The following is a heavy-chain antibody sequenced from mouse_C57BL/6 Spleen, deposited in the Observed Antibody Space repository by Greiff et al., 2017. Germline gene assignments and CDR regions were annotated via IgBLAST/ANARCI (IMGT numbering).Heavy chain of an antibody. J-gene: IGHJ1*03. CDR3: ARITTVNWYFDV. D-gene: IGHD1-1*01. CDR1: GFTFTDYY. CDR2: IRNNANGYTT. Sequence: EVQLQESGGGLVQPGGSLSISCAASGFTFTDYYMSWVRQPPGKALEWLGFIRNNANGYTTEYSASVKGRFTISRDNSQSILYLQMNALRAEDSATYYCARITTVNWYFDVWGTGTTVTVSS. V-gene: IGHV7-3*01.